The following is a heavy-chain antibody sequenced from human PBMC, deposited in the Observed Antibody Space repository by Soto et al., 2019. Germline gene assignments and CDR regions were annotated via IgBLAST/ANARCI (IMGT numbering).Heavy chain of an antibody. J-gene: IGHJ4*02. CDR2: ILCHNDRK. Sequence: QVHLVQSGAEVKTPGASVTISCKASGYTFSDYGIHWIRQAPGQRPEWLGWILCHNDRKEYSQKFQGRISLTRDTSASTAYMGLSRLRSEDTAVYYCARGRRTCTEKTCYTDFDFWGQGSLVSVSS. D-gene: IGHD2-2*02. CDR1: GYTFSDYG. CDR3: ARGRRTCTEKTCYTDFDF. V-gene: IGHV1-3*01.